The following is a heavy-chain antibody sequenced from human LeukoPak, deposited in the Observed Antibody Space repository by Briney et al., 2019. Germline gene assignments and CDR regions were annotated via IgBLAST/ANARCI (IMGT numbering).Heavy chain of an antibody. CDR2: IYHSGST. D-gene: IGHD4-11*01. CDR1: GYSISSGYY. CDR3: ARLGLQHYMDV. V-gene: IGHV4-38-2*01. J-gene: IGHJ6*03. Sequence: PSETLSLTCAVSGYSISSGYYWGWIRQPPGKGLEWIGSIYHSGSTYYNPSLKSRATISVDTSKNQFSLKLSSVTAADTAVYYCARLGLQHYMDVWGKGTTVTVSS.